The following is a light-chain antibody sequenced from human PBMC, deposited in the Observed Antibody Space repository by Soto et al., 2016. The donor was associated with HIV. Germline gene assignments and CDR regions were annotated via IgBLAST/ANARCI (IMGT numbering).Light chain of an antibody. CDR1: QGIGND. Sequence: DIQMTQSPSSLSASVGDRVTITCRASQGIGNDLGWYQQKPGKAPKRLMYDAFSLQSGVPSRFSGSGSGTEFTLTISSLQPEDFATYYCLQHNSYPWTFGQGTKVEIK. J-gene: IGKJ1*01. V-gene: IGKV1-17*01. CDR2: DAF. CDR3: LQHNSYPWT.